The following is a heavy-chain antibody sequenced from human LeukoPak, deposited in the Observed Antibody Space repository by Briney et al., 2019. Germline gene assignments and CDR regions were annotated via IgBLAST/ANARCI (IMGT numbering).Heavy chain of an antibody. CDR1: GFTFSSYG. Sequence: PGGSLRLSCAASGFTFSSYGMSWVRQAPGKGLEWVSTIIISGSSTYYADSVKGRFTISRDNSKNTLYLQMSSLRAEDTAVYYCAKTYYYGSGSYSEYYFDYWGQGTLVTVSS. D-gene: IGHD3-10*01. CDR3: AKTYYYGSGSYSEYYFDY. V-gene: IGHV3-23*01. J-gene: IGHJ4*02. CDR2: IIISGSST.